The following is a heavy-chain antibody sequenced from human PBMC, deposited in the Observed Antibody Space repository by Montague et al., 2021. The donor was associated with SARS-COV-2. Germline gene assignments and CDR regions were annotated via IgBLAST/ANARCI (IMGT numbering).Heavy chain of an antibody. Sequence: PALVKPTQTLTLTCTFSGFSLSTSGMCVSWIRQPPGKALEWLARIDWDDDKYYSTSLKTRLTNSKDTSKNQVVLTMTNMDPVDTATYYCARDWGCTHFDYWGQGTLVTVPS. CDR1: GFSLSTSGMC. CDR3: ARDWGCTHFDY. J-gene: IGHJ4*02. D-gene: IGHD7-27*01. V-gene: IGHV2-70*11. CDR2: IDWDDDK.